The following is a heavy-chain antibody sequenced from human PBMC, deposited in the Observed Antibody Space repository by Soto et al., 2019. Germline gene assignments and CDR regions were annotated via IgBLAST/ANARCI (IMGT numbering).Heavy chain of an antibody. J-gene: IGHJ4*02. CDR1: GYIFTNYY. Sequence: QVRLVQSGAEVKKPGASVKVSCKASGYIFTNYYIHWVRQAPGQGLEWMAIINPNGGSTNCPQESQGRITVTRDTSTSTVYMDLRSLTSEDTAVYYCARWLYSGYKWGQGTLVTVSS. CDR3: ARWLYSGYK. V-gene: IGHV1-46*01. CDR2: INPNGGST. D-gene: IGHD2-2*02.